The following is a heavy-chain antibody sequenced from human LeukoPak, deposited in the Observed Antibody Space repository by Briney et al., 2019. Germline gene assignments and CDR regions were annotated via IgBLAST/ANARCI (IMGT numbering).Heavy chain of an antibody. J-gene: IGHJ4*02. V-gene: IGHV3-7*01. CDR2: IKQDGSDK. CDR3: ASGQKLGF. D-gene: IGHD6-13*01. Sequence: GGSLRLSCVASGFTFSSYWMSWVRQAPGKRLEWVANIKQDGSDKYYVDSVKGRFTISRDNAKNSLYLQMNSLRAEDTAVYYCASGQKLGFWGQGTLVTVSS. CDR1: GFTFSSYW.